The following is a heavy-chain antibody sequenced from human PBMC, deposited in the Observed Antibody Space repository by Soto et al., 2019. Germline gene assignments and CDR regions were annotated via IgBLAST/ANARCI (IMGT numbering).Heavy chain of an antibody. CDR2: IWYDGSNK. CDR3: ANNFDY. V-gene: IGHV3-33*06. CDR1: GFTFSNYG. J-gene: IGHJ4*02. Sequence: QVQLVESGGGVVQPGRSLRLSCAASGFTFSNYGMHWVRQAPGKGLEWVAAIWYDGSNKYYADSVKGRFTISRDNSKNMLYLEMNSLRAEDTAVYYCANNFDYWGQGTLVTVSS.